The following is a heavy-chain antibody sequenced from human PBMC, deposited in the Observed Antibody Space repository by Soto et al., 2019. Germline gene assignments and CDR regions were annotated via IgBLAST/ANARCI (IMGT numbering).Heavy chain of an antibody. CDR2: INSDGSST. V-gene: IGHV3-74*01. D-gene: IGHD3-10*02. J-gene: IGHJ1*01. CDR3: AIAPPSRYYVYFQH. CDR1: GFTFSNYW. Sequence: EVQLVESGGGLVQPGGSLRLSCTASGFTFSNYWMHWVRQAPGKGLVWVSRINSDGSSTNYADSVKGRFTISRDNAKNTRNLPMKSLRAEDTAVYYCAIAPPSRYYVYFQHWGQGTLVTVSS.